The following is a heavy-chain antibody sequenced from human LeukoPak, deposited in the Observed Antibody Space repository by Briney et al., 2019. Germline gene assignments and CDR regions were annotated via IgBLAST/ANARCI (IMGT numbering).Heavy chain of an antibody. Sequence: PGGSLRLSCAASGFTFSTFGMHWIRQAPGKGLEWVAFIRYDGTNKQYLDSVKARFTISRDNSNNMLYLQMNSLRPEDTGVYYCAKDRAFGDYFESWGQGTPVTVSS. CDR2: IRYDGTNK. J-gene: IGHJ5*01. D-gene: IGHD2-21*02. CDR1: GFTFSTFG. CDR3: AKDRAFGDYFES. V-gene: IGHV3-30*02.